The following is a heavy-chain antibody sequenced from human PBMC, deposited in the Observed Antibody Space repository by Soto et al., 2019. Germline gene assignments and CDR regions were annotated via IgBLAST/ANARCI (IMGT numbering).Heavy chain of an antibody. V-gene: IGHV1-46*01. CDR3: ARDPRGYCSGGRCYYFDY. CDR1: GYTLTSYY. J-gene: IGHJ4*02. CDR2: INPNDAST. D-gene: IGHD2-15*01. Sequence: QVQLVQSGAEVKRPGASVKVSCKASGYTLTSYYVHWVRQAPGQGLEWMGIINPNDASTTYAQKFQGRVTMTRDTSTSTVYMELSSLRSEDTAVYFCARDPRGYCSGGRCYYFDYWGQGTLVTVSS.